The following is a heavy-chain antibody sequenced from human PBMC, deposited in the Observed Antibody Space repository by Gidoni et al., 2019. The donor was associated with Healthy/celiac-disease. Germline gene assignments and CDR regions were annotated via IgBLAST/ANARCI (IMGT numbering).Heavy chain of an antibody. CDR3: ARELYSSGWYIAFDI. Sequence: EVQLVESGGGLVQPGGSLRLSCAASGFTFSSYEMNWVRQAPGKGLEWVSYISSSGSTIYYADSVKGRFTISRDNGKNSLYLQMNSLRAEDTAVYYCARELYSSGWYIAFDIWGQGTMVTVSS. J-gene: IGHJ3*02. CDR1: GFTFSSYE. V-gene: IGHV3-48*03. CDR2: ISSSGSTI. D-gene: IGHD6-19*01.